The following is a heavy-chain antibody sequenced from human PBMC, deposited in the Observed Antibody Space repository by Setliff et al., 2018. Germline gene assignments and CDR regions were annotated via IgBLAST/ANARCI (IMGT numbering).Heavy chain of an antibody. J-gene: IGHJ3*01. CDR1: GYTFTSYG. V-gene: IGHV1-18*01. CDR2: ISAYNGNT. CDR3: VREYSGGGLM. Sequence: SVKVSCKASGYTFTSYGFSWVRQAPGQGLEWMGWISAYNGNTNYGQKYQGRVTMTTDTSTNTVYMELRSLRSDDTAVYFCVREYSGGGLMWGQGTMVTVSS. D-gene: IGHD6-19*01.